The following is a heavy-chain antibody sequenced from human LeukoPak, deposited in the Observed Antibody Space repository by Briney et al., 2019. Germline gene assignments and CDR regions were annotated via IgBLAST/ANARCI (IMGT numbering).Heavy chain of an antibody. V-gene: IGHV1-69-2*01. CDR1: GYTFSDHH. CDR3: AAGTDYGDY. D-gene: IGHD4-17*01. J-gene: IGHJ4*02. CDR2: VDPEDGEV. Sequence: ASVKASGKASGYTFSDHHIHWVQQAPGKGLEWMGRVDPEDGEVIYAGKFQGRVTMTADTSIDTAYMEVTSLRFEDTAIYYCAAGTDYGDYCGQGTLVTVSS.